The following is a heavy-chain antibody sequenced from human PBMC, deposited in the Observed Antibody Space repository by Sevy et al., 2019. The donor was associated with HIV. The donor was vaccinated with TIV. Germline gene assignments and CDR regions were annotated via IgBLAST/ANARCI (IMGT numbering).Heavy chain of an antibody. D-gene: IGHD2-15*01. CDR2: ISYDGSNK. Sequence: GGSLRLSCAASGFTLSRYAMHWVRQAPGKGLEWVAVISYDGSNKYYTDSVKGRFTISRDNSKNTLYLQMNSLRAEDTAVYYCARGIVVVVAAGPWNYWGQGTLVTVSS. V-gene: IGHV3-30-3*01. CDR1: GFTLSRYA. CDR3: ARGIVVVVAAGPWNY. J-gene: IGHJ4*02.